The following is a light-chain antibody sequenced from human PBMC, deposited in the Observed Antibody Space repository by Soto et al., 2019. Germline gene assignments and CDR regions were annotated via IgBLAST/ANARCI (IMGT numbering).Light chain of an antibody. CDR1: QGISTY. CDR2: DAS. CDR3: QQLNGYVALP. J-gene: IGKJ4*01. V-gene: IGKV1-9*01. Sequence: DIQLTQSPSFLSASVGDRVTITCRASQGISTYLAWYQQKPGKAPKLLIYDASTLQSGVPSRFSGSGSGTEFTLTISSLQPEDLATYYCQQLNGYVALPFGGGTKVELK.